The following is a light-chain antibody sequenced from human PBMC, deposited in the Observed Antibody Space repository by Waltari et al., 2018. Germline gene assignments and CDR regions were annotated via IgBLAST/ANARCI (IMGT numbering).Light chain of an antibody. CDR3: QQYYSSPRT. CDR2: WSS. CDR1: QSVLFSSNNKNY. J-gene: IGKJ4*01. V-gene: IGKV4-1*01. Sequence: DIVINQPPDPLAVSLGGRPTLQCMSSQSVLFSSNNKNYLAWYQHKPGQPPKVLISWSSTRYSGVPDRFSGSGSGTDFTLTISSLQAEDVAVYYCQQYYSSPRTFGGGTKVEIK.